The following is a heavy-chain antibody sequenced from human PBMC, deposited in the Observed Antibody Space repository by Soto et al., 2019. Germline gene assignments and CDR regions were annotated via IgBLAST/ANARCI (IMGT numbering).Heavy chain of an antibody. CDR1: GFTFRSYW. J-gene: IGHJ4*02. D-gene: IGHD6-19*01. CDR3: ARALTWVAGPNDY. CDR2: IKQDESEK. Sequence: EVQLVESGGGLVQPGGSLRLSCAASGFTFRSYWMRWVRQPPGKGLEWVANIKQDESEKYYVDSVKGRFTISRDNAKNSLYLQMNSLRAEDTAVYYCARALTWVAGPNDYWGQGTLVTVSS. V-gene: IGHV3-7*01.